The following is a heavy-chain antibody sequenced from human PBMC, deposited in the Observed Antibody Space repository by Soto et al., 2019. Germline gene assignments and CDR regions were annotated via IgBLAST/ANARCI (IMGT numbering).Heavy chain of an antibody. CDR1: GFTFSSYA. Sequence: QVQLVESGGGVVQPGRSLRLSCAASGFTFSSYAMHWVRQAPGKGLEWVAVISYDGSNKYYADSVKGRFTISRDNSKNTLYLQMNSLRAEDTAVYYCASFTFWGKGTLVTVSS. CDR2: ISYDGSNK. V-gene: IGHV3-30-3*01. J-gene: IGHJ4*02. CDR3: ASFTF.